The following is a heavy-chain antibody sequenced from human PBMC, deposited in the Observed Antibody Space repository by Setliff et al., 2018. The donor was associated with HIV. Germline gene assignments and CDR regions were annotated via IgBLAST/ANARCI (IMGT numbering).Heavy chain of an antibody. Sequence: PSETLSLTCAVYGGSFSDYSWTWIRRPPGKGLEWIGEIHHSGRTDYNPSLTSRVTMSVDSPKNQFSLRLSSVAAADTAVYYCARGRCSGGTCSGRYSYLHIDVWGKGTTVTVS. D-gene: IGHD2-15*01. CDR1: GGSFSDYS. CDR3: ARGRCSGGTCSGRYSYLHIDV. V-gene: IGHV4-34*01. CDR2: IHHSGRT. J-gene: IGHJ6*03.